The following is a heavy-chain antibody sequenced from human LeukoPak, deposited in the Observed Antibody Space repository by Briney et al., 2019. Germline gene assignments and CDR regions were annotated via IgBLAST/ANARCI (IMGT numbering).Heavy chain of an antibody. J-gene: IGHJ5*02. CDR1: GGSITSANW. D-gene: IGHD3-3*01. CDR3: ARDHLANLASRLFDP. V-gene: IGHV4-4*02. Sequence: PSGTLSLTCAVSGGSITSANWWSWVRQSPGKGLEWIGEIYHTGNTNYNPSLKSRVTISVDTSKNQFSLKLSSVTAADTAVYYCARDHLANLASRLFDPWGQGTLVTVSS. CDR2: IYHTGNT.